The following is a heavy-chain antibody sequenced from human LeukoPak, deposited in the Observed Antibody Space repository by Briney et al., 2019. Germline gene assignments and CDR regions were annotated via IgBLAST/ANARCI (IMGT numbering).Heavy chain of an antibody. J-gene: IGHJ6*02. CDR2: IWYDGSNK. V-gene: IGHV3-33*01. CDR1: GFTFSSYG. CDR3: AREGFWSGSQYYYYGMDV. Sequence: PGGSLRLSCAASGFTFSSYGMHWVRQAPGKGLEWVAVIWYDGSNKYYADSVKGRFTISRDNSKNTLYLQMNSLRAEDTAVYYCAREGFWSGSQYYYYGMDVWGQGTTVTVSS. D-gene: IGHD3-3*01.